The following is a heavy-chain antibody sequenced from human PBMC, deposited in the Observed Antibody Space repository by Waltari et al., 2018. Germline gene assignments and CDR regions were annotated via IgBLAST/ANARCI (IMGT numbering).Heavy chain of an antibody. CDR3: ARDSGYSGYNSYSFDY. CDR1: GFTFSSYW. J-gene: IGHJ4*02. V-gene: IGHV3-7*01. CDR2: IKQDGSGK. D-gene: IGHD5-12*01. Sequence: EVQLVESGGGLVQPGGSLRLSCAASGFTFSSYWMTWVRQGPGKGLEWGANIKQDGSGKYYVDSVRGRFTISRDNAKNSLYLQMNILRAEDTAVYYCARDSGYSGYNSYSFDYWGQGTLVTVSS.